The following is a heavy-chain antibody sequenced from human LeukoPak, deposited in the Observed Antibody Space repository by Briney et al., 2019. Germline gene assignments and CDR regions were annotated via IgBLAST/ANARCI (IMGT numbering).Heavy chain of an antibody. CDR2: ISWDGGST. CDR3: ARISVGSSDV. CDR1: GFTYDDYT. D-gene: IGHD6-19*01. V-gene: IGHV3-43*01. Sequence: QSGGSLRLSCASSGFTYDDYTMHWVRQAPGKGLEWVSLISWDGGSTYYADSVKGRFTISRDNSKNTLYLQMNSLRAEDTAVYYCARISVGSSDVWGKGTTVTVSS. J-gene: IGHJ6*04.